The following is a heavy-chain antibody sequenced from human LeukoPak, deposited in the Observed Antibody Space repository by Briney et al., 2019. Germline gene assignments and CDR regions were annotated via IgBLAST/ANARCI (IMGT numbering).Heavy chain of an antibody. D-gene: IGHD5-24*01. CDR1: RYTHPGYY. CDR2: VNPNSGGT. J-gene: IGHJ4*02. CDR3: ARDRLDGHDY. Sequence: VSVKLLCKASRYTHPGYYLLWAPHPPGQALEWMGLVNPNSGGTNYGQKFQGRVTTTRDTSISTAYMELSRLRADDTAVYYCARDRLDGHDYWGQGTLVIVSS. V-gene: IGHV1-2*02.